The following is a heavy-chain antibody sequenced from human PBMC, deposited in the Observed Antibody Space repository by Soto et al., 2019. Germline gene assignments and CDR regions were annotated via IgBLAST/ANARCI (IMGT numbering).Heavy chain of an antibody. CDR3: AKGSYSGIYSDFDY. D-gene: IGHD1-26*01. CDR2: ISFDGSNK. CDR1: GFTFNSYD. J-gene: IGHJ4*02. Sequence: GSLRLSCAASGFTFNSYDMHWVRQAPGKGLEWVAVISFDGSNKYYADSVKGRFTISRDNSKNTLYLQMNSLRAGDTAVYYCAKGSYSGIYSDFDYWGQGTLVTVSS. V-gene: IGHV3-30*18.